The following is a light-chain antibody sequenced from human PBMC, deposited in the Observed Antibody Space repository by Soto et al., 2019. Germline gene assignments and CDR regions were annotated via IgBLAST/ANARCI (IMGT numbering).Light chain of an antibody. CDR1: SSDVGGYNY. CDR3: SSYTSSSTPHVV. V-gene: IGLV2-14*03. J-gene: IGLJ2*01. Sequence: QSALTQPASVSGSPGQSITISCTGTSSDVGGYNYVSWYQHHPGKAPKLMIYDVSNRPSGVSNRFSGSKSGNTASLTISGLQAEDEADYYCSSYTSSSTPHVVFGRGTKLTVL. CDR2: DVS.